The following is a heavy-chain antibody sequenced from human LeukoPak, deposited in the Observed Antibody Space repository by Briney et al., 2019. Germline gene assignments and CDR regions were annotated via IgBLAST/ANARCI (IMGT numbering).Heavy chain of an antibody. V-gene: IGHV4-39*07. CDR1: GGSISSSSYY. D-gene: IGHD2/OR15-2a*01. J-gene: IGHJ4*02. CDR3: ARTKGSYYRAFDI. CDR2: IYYSGST. Sequence: PSETLSLTCTVSGGSISSSSYYWGWIRQPPGKGLEWIGSIYYSGSTYHNPSLKSRVTISVDTSKNQFSLKLSSVTAADTAVYYCARTKGSYYRAFDIWGQGTLVTVSS.